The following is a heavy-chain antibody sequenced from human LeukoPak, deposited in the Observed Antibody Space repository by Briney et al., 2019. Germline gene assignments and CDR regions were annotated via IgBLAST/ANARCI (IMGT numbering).Heavy chain of an antibody. CDR1: GYTFTDYY. CDR3: ARDRSIVVMGYFDL. D-gene: IGHD4-23*01. CDR2: INPNDGDT. Sequence: ASVKVSCKASGYTFTDYYMHWVRQAPGQGFEWMGWINPNDGDTNYAQKFQGRVTMTRDTSTSTAYMELRSLRSDDTAVYYCARDRSIVVMGYFDLWGRGTLVTVSS. J-gene: IGHJ2*01. V-gene: IGHV1-2*02.